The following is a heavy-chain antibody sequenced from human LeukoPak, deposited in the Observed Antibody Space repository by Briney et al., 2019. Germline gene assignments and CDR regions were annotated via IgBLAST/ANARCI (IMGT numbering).Heavy chain of an antibody. D-gene: IGHD3-10*01. Sequence: GGSLRLSCAASGFTFSESSMNWVRQAPGKGLEWVSSISSSSSYIYYADSVKGRFTISRDNAKNSLYLQMNSLRAEDTAVYYCARDLLLWFGELSPPDYWGQGTLVTVSS. CDR3: ARDLLLWFGELSPPDY. V-gene: IGHV3-21*01. CDR2: ISSSSSYI. J-gene: IGHJ4*02. CDR1: GFTFSESS.